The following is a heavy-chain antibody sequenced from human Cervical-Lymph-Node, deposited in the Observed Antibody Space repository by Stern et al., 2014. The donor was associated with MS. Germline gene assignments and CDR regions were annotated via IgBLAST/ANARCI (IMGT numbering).Heavy chain of an antibody. V-gene: IGHV3-33*01. Sequence: VQLVESGGGVVQPGRSLRLTCAASGFTFSRYAMHWVRQAPGKGLEWVALIWYYGINQYYAVSVTGRLTISRDTFKNTLYLQMNSLRAEDTAVYYCASAYSSSHYYFDYWGQGTLVTVSS. D-gene: IGHD6-13*01. CDR2: IWYYGINQ. CDR1: GFTFSRYA. CDR3: ASAYSSSHYYFDY. J-gene: IGHJ4*02.